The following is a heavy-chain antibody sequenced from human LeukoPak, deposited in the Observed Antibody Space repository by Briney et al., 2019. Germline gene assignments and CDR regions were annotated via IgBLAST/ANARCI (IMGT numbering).Heavy chain of an antibody. CDR1: GFTFSNAW. CDR3: ARDLDSGNYFFAY. J-gene: IGHJ4*02. CDR2: IKQDGSEK. D-gene: IGHD3-22*01. V-gene: IGHV3-7*01. Sequence: PGGSLRLSCAASGFTFSNAWMSWVRQAPGKGLEWVANIKQDGSEKYYVDSVKGRFTISRDNAKNSLYLQMSSLRAEDTAVYYCARDLDSGNYFFAYWGQGTPVTVSS.